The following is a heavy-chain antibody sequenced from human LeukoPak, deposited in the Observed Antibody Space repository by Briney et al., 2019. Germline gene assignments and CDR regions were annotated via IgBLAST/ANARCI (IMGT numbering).Heavy chain of an antibody. D-gene: IGHD3-22*01. J-gene: IGHJ2*01. CDR2: IKQDGSEK. CDR1: GFSFSTYW. V-gene: IGHV3-7*01. CDR3: ASMGRGYNSRWYFDL. Sequence: GGLRLSCAASGFSFSTYWMTWVRQAPGKGLEWVAHIKQDGSEKYYVDSVKGRFTIFRDNARNSLYLQMNSLRAEDTAVYYCASMGRGYNSRWYFDLWGRGTLVTVSS.